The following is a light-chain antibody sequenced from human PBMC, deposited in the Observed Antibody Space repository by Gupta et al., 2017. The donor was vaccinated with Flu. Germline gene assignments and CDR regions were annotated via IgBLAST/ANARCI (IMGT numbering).Light chain of an antibody. V-gene: IGKV4-1*01. CDR3: QQEVLTPWT. J-gene: IGKJ1*01. CDR2: WAS. CDR1: QTILYTSNSKNY. Sequence: DIVMTQSPDSLAVSLGERATINCKSSQTILYTSNSKNYLAWNQQKPGQPPKLLLYWASTRKSGVPDRFSGSGSGTDFTLTINSLQAEDVAIYYCQQEVLTPWTFGQGTKVEAK.